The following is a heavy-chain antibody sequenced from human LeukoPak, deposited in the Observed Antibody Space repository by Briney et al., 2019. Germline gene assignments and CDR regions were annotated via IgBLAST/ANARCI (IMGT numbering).Heavy chain of an antibody. CDR2: IYYSGST. V-gene: IGHV4-59*01. D-gene: IGHD2-2*01. CDR3: ARAPAYCSSTSCYAGGIDY. CDR1: GGSISSYY. Sequence: SETLSLTCTVSGGSISSYYWSWIQQPPGKGLEWIGYIYYSGSTNYNPSLKSRVTISVDTSKNQFSLKLSSVTAADTAVYYCARAPAYCSSTSCYAGGIDYWGQGTLVTVSS. J-gene: IGHJ4*02.